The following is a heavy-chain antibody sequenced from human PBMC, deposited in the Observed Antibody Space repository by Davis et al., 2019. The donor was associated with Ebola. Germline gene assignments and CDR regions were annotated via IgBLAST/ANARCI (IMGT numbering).Heavy chain of an antibody. D-gene: IGHD2-2*01. Sequence: SVKVSCKASGGTFSSYAISWVRQAPGQGLEWMGGIIPIFGTANYAQKFQGRVTITADKSTSTAYMELSSLRSEDTAVYYCARGYCSSTSCHPKYNWFDPWGQGTLVTVSS. CDR1: GGTFSSYA. V-gene: IGHV1-69*06. CDR3: ARGYCSSTSCHPKYNWFDP. CDR2: IIPIFGTA. J-gene: IGHJ5*02.